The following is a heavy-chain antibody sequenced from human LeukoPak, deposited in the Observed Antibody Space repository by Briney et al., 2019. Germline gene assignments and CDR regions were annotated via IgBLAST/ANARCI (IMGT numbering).Heavy chain of an antibody. CDR3: AREQLNYYYDSSGYSDY. Sequence: GGSLRLSCAASGFTFSGYSMNWVRQAPGKGLEWVSSISTSSSYIYYADSVKGRFTISRDNAKNSLYLQMNSLRAEDTAVYYCAREQLNYYYDSSGYSDYWGQGTLVTASS. CDR1: GFTFSGYS. J-gene: IGHJ4*02. CDR2: ISTSSSYI. V-gene: IGHV3-21*01. D-gene: IGHD3-22*01.